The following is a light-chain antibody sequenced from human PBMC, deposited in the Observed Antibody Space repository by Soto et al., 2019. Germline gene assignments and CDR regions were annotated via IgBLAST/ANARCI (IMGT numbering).Light chain of an antibody. CDR1: RSDVGGYNY. CDR2: EVS. V-gene: IGLV2-14*01. Sequence: QSVLTQPASVSGSPGQSITISCTGTRSDVGGYNYVSWYQQFPGKAPKLMIYEVSNRPSGVSLRFSGSKSGNTASLTISGLRAEDEADYYCNSYTSTSTPYVFGTGTKATLL. J-gene: IGLJ1*01. CDR3: NSYTSTSTPYV.